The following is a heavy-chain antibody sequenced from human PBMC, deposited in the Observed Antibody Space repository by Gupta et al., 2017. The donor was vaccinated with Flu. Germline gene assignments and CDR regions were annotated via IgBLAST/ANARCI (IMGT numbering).Heavy chain of an antibody. D-gene: IGHD4-17*01. V-gene: IGHV3-30*18. CDR1: GFTFSCYG. Sequence: QVELVESGGGVIQPGRSLRLACAASGFTFSCYGMHWVRQAPGKGLEWVAVISYDGSNKYYADSVKGRFTISRDNSKNTLYLQMNSLRAEDTAVYYCAKAGDLSPGYFDYWGQGTLVTVSS. CDR3: AKAGDLSPGYFDY. CDR2: ISYDGSNK. J-gene: IGHJ4*02.